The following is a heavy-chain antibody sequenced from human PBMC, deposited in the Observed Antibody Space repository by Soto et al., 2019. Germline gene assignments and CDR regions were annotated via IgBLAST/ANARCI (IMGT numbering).Heavy chain of an antibody. V-gene: IGHV1-18*01. CDR1: GYTFTGIG. CDR3: ARGRYGDY. J-gene: IGHJ4*02. Sequence: QVHLVQSGAEVKKPGASVKVSCKGSGYTFTGIGITWVRQAPGQGLEWMGWISAHNGNTDYAQKLQGRVTVTRDTSTSTAYMELRSLRSDDTAVYYCARGRYGDYWGQGALVTVSS. CDR2: ISAHNGNT. D-gene: IGHD1-1*01.